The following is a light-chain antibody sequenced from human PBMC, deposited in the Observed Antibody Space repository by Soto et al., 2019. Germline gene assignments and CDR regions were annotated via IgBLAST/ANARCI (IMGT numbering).Light chain of an antibody. V-gene: IGLV1-40*01. CDR1: SSNIGAGYD. J-gene: IGLJ1*01. CDR3: QSYDRRLTVLYV. Sequence: QSVLTQPPSVSGAPGQWVTISCTGTSSNIGAGYDVHWYQQLPGTAPKLLIYGDSLRPSGVPERFSGSKSGTSASLAIAGLKPEDAGDYYCQSYDRRLTVLYVFGTGTKVTV. CDR2: GDS.